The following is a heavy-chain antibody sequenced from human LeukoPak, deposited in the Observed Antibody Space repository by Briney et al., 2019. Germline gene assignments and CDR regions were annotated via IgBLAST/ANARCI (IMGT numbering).Heavy chain of an antibody. Sequence: GGSLRLSCAASGFTFSDYYMSWIRQAPGKGLEWVSYISSSSSYTNYADSVKGRFTISRDNAKNSLYLQMNSLRAEDTAVYYCARDGYNSSWYWFDYWGQGTLVTVSS. CDR3: ARDGYNSSWYWFDY. D-gene: IGHD6-13*01. J-gene: IGHJ4*02. CDR2: ISSSSSYT. V-gene: IGHV3-11*06. CDR1: GFTFSDYY.